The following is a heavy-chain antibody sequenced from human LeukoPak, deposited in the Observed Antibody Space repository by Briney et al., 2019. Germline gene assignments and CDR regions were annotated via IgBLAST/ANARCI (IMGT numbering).Heavy chain of an antibody. V-gene: IGHV4-4*07. Sequence: PSETLSPTCTVSGGSISSYSWSWFRQPAGKGLEWIGRFYTSGSANYNPSLKSRVTVSVDTSKNQFSLKLSSVTAADTAVYYCARDYDSSGYYHGWFDPWGQGTLVTVSS. D-gene: IGHD3-22*01. CDR2: FYTSGSA. CDR1: GGSISSYS. CDR3: ARDYDSSGYYHGWFDP. J-gene: IGHJ5*02.